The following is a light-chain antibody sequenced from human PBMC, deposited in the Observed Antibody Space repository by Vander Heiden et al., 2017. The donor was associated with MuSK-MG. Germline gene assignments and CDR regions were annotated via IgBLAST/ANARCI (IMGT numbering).Light chain of an antibody. CDR2: DVS. CDR3: NSYTGSNSVV. CDR1: SSDVGGYNY. J-gene: IGLJ2*01. V-gene: IGLV2-14*01. Sequence: QSALTQPASVSGSPGQSITISCTGTSSDVGGYNYVSWYQPHPANAPNLLIFDVSKRPSGISNRFSGSKSGNTASLTISGLQAEDEADYYCNSYTGSNSVVFGGGTKVTVL.